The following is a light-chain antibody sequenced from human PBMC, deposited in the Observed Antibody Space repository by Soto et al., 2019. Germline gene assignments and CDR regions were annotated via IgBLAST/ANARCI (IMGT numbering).Light chain of an antibody. J-gene: IGLJ2*01. CDR2: EVA. CDR3: GSYAGSHIV. CDR1: SSDVGGYNY. Sequence: QSALTQPPSASGSPGQSVTISCTGTSSDVGGYNYVSWYQQHAGKAPKLMIYEVAKRPSGVPDRFSDSKSANTASLTVAGLQAEDEYYYYCGSYAGSHIVFGGGTKLTVL. V-gene: IGLV2-8*01.